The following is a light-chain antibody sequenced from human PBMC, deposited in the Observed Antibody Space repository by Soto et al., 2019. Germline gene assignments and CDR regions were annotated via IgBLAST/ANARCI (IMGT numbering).Light chain of an antibody. V-gene: IGKV3-11*01. CDR3: HQRSNWPLT. CDR1: QIIYTS. J-gene: IGKJ4*01. Sequence: EIVLTQSPATLSLSPGERATLSCRASQIIYTSLAWYQHKPGQAPRLLIYEASIRATGLPARFSGSGSGADFTLTISGLEPDDFAVYYCHQRSNWPLTFGGGTKLEIK. CDR2: EAS.